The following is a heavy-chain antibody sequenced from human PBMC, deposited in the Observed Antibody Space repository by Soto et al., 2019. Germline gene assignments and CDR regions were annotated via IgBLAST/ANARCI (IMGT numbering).Heavy chain of an antibody. CDR2: ISYDGSNK. V-gene: IGHV3-30-3*01. CDR3: ARPLWRNDYNWGYFDL. Sequence: QVQLVESGGGVVQPGRSLRLSCAASGFTFSSYAMHWVRQAPGKGLEWVAVISYDGSNKYYADSVKGRFTISRDNSKNTRYLQIHSLRAEDTAVYYCARPLWRNDYNWGYFDLWGRGTLVTVSS. CDR1: GFTFSSYA. D-gene: IGHD4-4*01. J-gene: IGHJ2*01.